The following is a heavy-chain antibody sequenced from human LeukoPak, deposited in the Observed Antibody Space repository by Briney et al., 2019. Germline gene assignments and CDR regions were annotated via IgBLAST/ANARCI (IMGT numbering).Heavy chain of an antibody. CDR1: GGSISSSSYY. CDR2: TYYTGTT. V-gene: IGHV4-39*01. CDR3: ARQGIVGATLYY. J-gene: IGHJ4*02. Sequence: PSETLSLTCTVSGGSISSSSYYWGWIRQPPGKGLEWIGSTYYTGTTYYNPSLKSRVAMSVDTSKNQFSLKLNSVTAADTAVYYCARQGIVGATLYYWGQGSLVTVSS. D-gene: IGHD1-26*01.